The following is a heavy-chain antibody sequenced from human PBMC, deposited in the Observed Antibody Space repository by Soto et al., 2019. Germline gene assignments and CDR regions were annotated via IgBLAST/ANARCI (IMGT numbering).Heavy chain of an antibody. D-gene: IGHD4-17*01. Sequence: QVQLQESGPGLVKPSQTLSLTCTVSGGSLNSGGYFWSWIRQVPGKGLEWIGYVYSGDITYYNPSLQSRVTISLDTSKTQFSLSLTSVTAADTAVYFCAREVMTSVTRGWFDPWGQGILVTVSS. J-gene: IGHJ5*02. V-gene: IGHV4-31*03. CDR3: AREVMTSVTRGWFDP. CDR2: VYSGDIT. CDR1: GGSLNSGGYF.